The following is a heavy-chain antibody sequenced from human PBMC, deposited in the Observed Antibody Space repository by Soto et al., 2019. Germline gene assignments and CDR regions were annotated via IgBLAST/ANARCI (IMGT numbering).Heavy chain of an antibody. CDR3: ARPGDRHDAFDI. V-gene: IGHV1-69*06. CDR1: GGTFSSYA. D-gene: IGHD7-27*01. CDR2: IIPIFGTA. J-gene: IGHJ3*02. Sequence: VASVKVSCKASGGTFSSYAISWVRQAPGQGLEWMGGIIPIFGTANYAQKFQGRVTITADKSTSTAYMELSSMRSEDTAVYYCARPGDRHDAFDIWGQGTMVTVSS.